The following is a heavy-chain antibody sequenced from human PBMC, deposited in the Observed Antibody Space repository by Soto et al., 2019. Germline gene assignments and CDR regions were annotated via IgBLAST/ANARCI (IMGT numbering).Heavy chain of an antibody. CDR2: INHSGST. D-gene: IGHD3-10*01. V-gene: IGHV4-34*01. J-gene: IGHJ6*03. CDR3: ARGVNYYGSGSYDGDYYYYYYMDV. Sequence: SETLSLTCAVYGGSFSGYYWSWIRQPPGKGLEWIGEINHSGSTNYNPSLKSRVTISVDTSKNQFSLKLSSVTAADTAVYYCARGVNYYGSGSYDGDYYYYYYMDVWGKGTTVTVSS. CDR1: GGSFSGYY.